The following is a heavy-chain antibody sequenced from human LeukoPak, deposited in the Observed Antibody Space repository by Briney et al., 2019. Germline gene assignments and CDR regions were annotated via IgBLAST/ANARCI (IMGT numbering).Heavy chain of an antibody. CDR3: ARDYYDSSGSYSSMDV. J-gene: IGHJ6*03. CDR1: GGSISSSSYY. CDR2: IYTTGSA. V-gene: IGHV4-61*02. D-gene: IGHD3-22*01. Sequence: SETLSLTCTVSGGSISSSSYYWGWIRQPAGKGLEWIGRIYTTGSANYNPSLKSRVTISVDTSKNQFSLKLSSVTAADTAVYYCARDYYDSSGSYSSMDVWGKGTTVTISS.